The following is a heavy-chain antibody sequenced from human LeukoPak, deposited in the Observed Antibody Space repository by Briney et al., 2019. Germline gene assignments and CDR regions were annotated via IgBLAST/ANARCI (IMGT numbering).Heavy chain of an antibody. Sequence: SETLSLTCTVSGGSSSSYYWSWIRQPPGKGLEWIAYINYSGRTNYNPSLQSRVTISVETSKNHVSLQLRSVTAADTAVYYCARLPDYDNSGDPDTFDMWGQGTMVTVSS. CDR1: GGSSSSYY. V-gene: IGHV4-59*01. J-gene: IGHJ3*02. D-gene: IGHD3-22*01. CDR3: ARLPDYDNSGDPDTFDM. CDR2: INYSGRT.